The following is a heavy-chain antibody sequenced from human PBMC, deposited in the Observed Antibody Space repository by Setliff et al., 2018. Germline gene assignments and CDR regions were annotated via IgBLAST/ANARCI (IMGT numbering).Heavy chain of an antibody. Sequence: GGSLRLSCAASGFTFSSYDMNWVRQAPGKGLEWVSYISGSSHIISYADSVKGRFTISKDNAKDSLFLQMNSLRAEDAAVYFCARLGPIKTHTQYDYWGQGTLVTVSS. CDR2: ISGSSHII. D-gene: IGHD5-12*01. J-gene: IGHJ4*02. CDR3: ARLGPIKTHTQYDY. V-gene: IGHV3-48*04. CDR1: GFTFSSYD.